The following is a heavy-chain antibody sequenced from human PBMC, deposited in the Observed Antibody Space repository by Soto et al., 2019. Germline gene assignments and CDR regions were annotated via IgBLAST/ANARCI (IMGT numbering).Heavy chain of an antibody. CDR2: INVYNGNT. CDR1: GYTFTNYG. Sequence: QVQLVQSGGEVKKPGASVKVSCKASGYTFTNYGISWVRQAPGQGLEWMGWINVYNGNTKYAQKVQGRVTMTTDTSKSTAYRELRSLRSDETAVYYCERGVGSGSYYNQYNWFDPWGQGTLVTVSS. V-gene: IGHV1-18*01. D-gene: IGHD3-10*01. J-gene: IGHJ5*02. CDR3: ERGVGSGSYYNQYNWFDP.